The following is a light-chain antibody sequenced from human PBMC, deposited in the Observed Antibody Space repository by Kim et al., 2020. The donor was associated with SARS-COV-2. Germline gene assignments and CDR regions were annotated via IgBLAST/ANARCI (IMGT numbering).Light chain of an antibody. CDR2: GEN. CDR1: ILRNYY. CDR3: DSRDSSGYQVV. Sequence: SSELTQDSAVSVALGQTVRITCQGDILRNYYATWYQQKPGQAPVVVIYGENKRPSGIPDRFSGSTSGNTASLTITGAQAEDEADYHCDSRDSSGYQVVFGAGTQLTVL. J-gene: IGLJ2*01. V-gene: IGLV3-19*01.